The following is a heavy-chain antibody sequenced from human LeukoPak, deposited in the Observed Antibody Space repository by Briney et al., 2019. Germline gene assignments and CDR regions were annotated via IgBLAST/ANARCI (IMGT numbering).Heavy chain of an antibody. J-gene: IGHJ6*02. CDR1: GFTFSSYG. D-gene: IGHD3-10*01. CDR2: ISYDGSNK. CDR3: ASTMVRGVIHTSRYYAMDV. Sequence: QSGGSLRLSCAASGFTFSSYGMHWVRQAPGKGLEWVAVISYDGSNKYYADSVKGRFTISRDNSKNTLYLQMNSLRAEDTAVYYCASTMVRGVIHTSRYYAMDVWGQGTTVTVSS. V-gene: IGHV3-30*03.